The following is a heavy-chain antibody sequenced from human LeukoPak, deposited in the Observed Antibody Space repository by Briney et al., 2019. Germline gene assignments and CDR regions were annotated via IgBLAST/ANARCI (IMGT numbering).Heavy chain of an antibody. D-gene: IGHD5-12*01. CDR3: ARGRGYSGYDPTGLFDY. V-gene: IGHV3-53*01. Sequence: GGSLRLSCAASGFSVSSNYMSWVRQAPGQGLEWVSVIYSDGSTYYADSVKGRFTISRDNFKNTLYLQMNSLRAEDTAVYYCARGRGYSGYDPTGLFDYWGQGTLVTVSS. J-gene: IGHJ4*02. CDR1: GFSVSSNY. CDR2: IYSDGST.